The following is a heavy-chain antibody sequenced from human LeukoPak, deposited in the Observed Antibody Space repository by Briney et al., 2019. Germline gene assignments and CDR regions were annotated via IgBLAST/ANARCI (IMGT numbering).Heavy chain of an antibody. CDR2: ISGSGGST. D-gene: IGHD2-15*01. Sequence: GSLRLSFSGSGFTFCSYAMRWVRQGPGKGLEWVSAISGSGGSTYYADSVKGRFTISRDNSKNTLYLQMNSLRAEDTAVYYCYCSGGSCYSFDYWGQGTLVTVSS. CDR1: GFTFCSYA. J-gene: IGHJ4*02. V-gene: IGHV3-23*01. CDR3: YCSGGSCYSFDY.